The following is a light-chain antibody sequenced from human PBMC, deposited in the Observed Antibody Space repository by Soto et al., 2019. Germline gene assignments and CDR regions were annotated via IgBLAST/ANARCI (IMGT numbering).Light chain of an antibody. CDR1: QGIYNY. Sequence: DTQMTQSPSSLSASVGDRVTITCRASQGIYNYLAWYQQKPGKVPKILIYAASSLVSGVPSRFSGSGSGTDFTLTISSLQPEDVATYYCQKSNSAPFTFGPGTKVDIK. V-gene: IGKV1-27*01. CDR2: AAS. J-gene: IGKJ3*01. CDR3: QKSNSAPFT.